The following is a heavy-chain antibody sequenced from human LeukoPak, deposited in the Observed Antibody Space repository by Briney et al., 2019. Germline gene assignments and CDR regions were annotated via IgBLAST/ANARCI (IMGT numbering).Heavy chain of an antibody. Sequence: PGGSLRLSCAASGFTLSSYAMSWVRRAPRKGLEWVSGITVSGTNTYDADSVKGLFTISRDNSKNAVYLQMNSLRAEDTAVYYCARSIMGLNSAYDIWGQGTMVTVSS. CDR3: ARSIMGLNSAYDI. CDR1: GFTLSSYA. J-gene: IGHJ3*02. D-gene: IGHD5-12*01. V-gene: IGHV3-23*01. CDR2: ITVSGTNT.